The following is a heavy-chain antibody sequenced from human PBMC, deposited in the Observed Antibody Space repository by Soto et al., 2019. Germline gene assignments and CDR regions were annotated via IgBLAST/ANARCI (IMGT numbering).Heavy chain of an antibody. D-gene: IGHD3-22*01. V-gene: IGHV4-34*01. J-gene: IGHJ4*02. CDR3: ARAGDNSGYSDY. CDR2: VSHSGTT. Sequence: PSETLSLTCAVYGGSFSGYYWTWIRQPPGKGLEWIGEVSHSGTTNYNPSLKSRVTISVDTSKNQFSLKLSSVTAADTAVYYCARAGDNSGYSDYWGQGIMVTVSS. CDR1: GGSFSGYY.